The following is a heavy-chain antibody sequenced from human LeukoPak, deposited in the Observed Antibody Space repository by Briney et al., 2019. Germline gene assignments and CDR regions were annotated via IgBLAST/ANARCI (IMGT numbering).Heavy chain of an antibody. V-gene: IGHV1-18*01. Sequence: ASVEVSCKASGYTFTSYGISWVRQAPGQGLEWMGWISAYNGNTNYAQKLQGRVTMTTDTSTSTAYMELRSLRSDDTAVYYCARDGLDCGGDCSYYFDYWGQGTLVTVSS. CDR2: ISAYNGNT. J-gene: IGHJ4*02. CDR3: ARDGLDCGGDCSYYFDY. D-gene: IGHD2-21*02. CDR1: GYTFTSYG.